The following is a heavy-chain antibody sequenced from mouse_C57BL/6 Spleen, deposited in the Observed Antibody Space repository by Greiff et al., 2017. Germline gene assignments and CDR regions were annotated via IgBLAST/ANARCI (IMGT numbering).Heavy chain of an antibody. D-gene: IGHD2-2*01. J-gene: IGHJ4*01. CDR1: GYAFSSYW. Sequence: QVQLQQSGAELVKPGATVKISCKASGYAFSSYWMNWVKQRPGTGIEWIGQISPGDGDPNYNGKFKGKATLPADQPSRTAYMQLSSLTSEDSAVYFCASGYYGYDGGARDYRGQGTSVTVAS. CDR2: ISPGDGDP. CDR3: ASGYYGYDGGARDY. V-gene: IGHV1-80*01.